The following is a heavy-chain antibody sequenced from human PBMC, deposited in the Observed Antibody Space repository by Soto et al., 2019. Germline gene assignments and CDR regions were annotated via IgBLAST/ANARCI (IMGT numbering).Heavy chain of an antibody. CDR2: ISAYNGNT. CDR1: GYTFTSYA. CDR3: ARDSPPFDY. J-gene: IGHJ4*02. Sequence: QVQLVQSGAEVKKPGASVKVSCKASGYTFTSYAISWVRQAPGQGLEWMGWISAYNGNTNNAQKLQGTVTRTTDTPTSTAYMELRRLRSAATAVYYCARDSPPFDYRGQGTLVTVSS. V-gene: IGHV1-18*01.